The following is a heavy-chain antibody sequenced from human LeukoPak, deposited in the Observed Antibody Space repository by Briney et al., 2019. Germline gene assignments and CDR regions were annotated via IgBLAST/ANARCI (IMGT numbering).Heavy chain of an antibody. CDR2: IRDFGGST. CDR3: AKGAGSPYYFDY. D-gene: IGHD1-1*01. J-gene: IGHJ4*02. V-gene: IGHV3-23*01. CDR1: GFTFSSYA. Sequence: PGGSLRLSCAASGFTFSSYAMTWVRQAPGKGLESGSLIRDFGGSTYYADSVKGRFTISRDNSKNTLYLQMNSLRDEDTAVYYCAKGAGSPYYFDYWGQGTLVTVSS.